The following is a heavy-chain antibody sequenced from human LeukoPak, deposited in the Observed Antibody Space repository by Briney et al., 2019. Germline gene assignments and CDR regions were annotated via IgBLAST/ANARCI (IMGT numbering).Heavy chain of an antibody. V-gene: IGHV4-61*01. J-gene: IGHJ4*02. CDR1: GGSVSSSNYY. Sequence: SETLSLTCTVSGGSVSSSNYYWSWIRQPPGKGLEWIGYIYYSGSTNYNPSLKSRVTMSVDTSKKQFSLKVSPVTAADTAVYYCASGRFFPGGAFYFDYWGQGSLVTVSS. CDR3: ASGRFFPGGAFYFDY. D-gene: IGHD3-3*01. CDR2: IYYSGST.